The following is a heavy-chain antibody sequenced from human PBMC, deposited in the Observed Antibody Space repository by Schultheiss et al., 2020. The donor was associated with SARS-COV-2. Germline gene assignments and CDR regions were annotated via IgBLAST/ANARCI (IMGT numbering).Heavy chain of an antibody. CDR2: IYYSGST. V-gene: IGHV4-59*08. CDR3: ARLSGRDYYYYMDV. CDR1: GGSISSYY. Sequence: SQTLSLTCTVSGGSISSYYWSWIRQPPGKGLEWIGYIYYSGSTNYNPSLKSRVTISVDTSKNQFSLKLSSVTAADTAVYYCARLSGRDYYYYMDVWGKGTTVTVSS. J-gene: IGHJ6*03.